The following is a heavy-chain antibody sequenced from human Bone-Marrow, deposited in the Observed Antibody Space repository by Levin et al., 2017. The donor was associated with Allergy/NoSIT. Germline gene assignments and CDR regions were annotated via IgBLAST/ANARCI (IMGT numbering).Heavy chain of an antibody. V-gene: IGHV1-24*01. CDR3: ATERSGWEPHYYGMDV. CDR2: FDPEDGET. CDR1: GYTLTELS. Sequence: GESLKISCKVSGYTLTELSMHWVRQAPGKGLEWMGGFDPEDGETIYAQKFQGRVTMTEDTSTDTAYMELSSLRSEDTAVYYCATERSGWEPHYYGMDVWGQGTTVTVSS. J-gene: IGHJ6*02. D-gene: IGHD1-26*01.